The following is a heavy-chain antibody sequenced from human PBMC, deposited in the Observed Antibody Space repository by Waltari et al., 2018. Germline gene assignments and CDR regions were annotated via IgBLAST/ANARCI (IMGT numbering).Heavy chain of an antibody. CDR1: GFTFSTYS. D-gene: IGHD2-21*02. V-gene: IGHV3-21*01. J-gene: IGHJ4*02. CDR2: ISSSSSYR. Sequence: EVQLVESGGGLVKPGGSLRLSCAASGFTFSTYSMNWVRPAPGKGLELVSSISSSSSYRYYADSVKGRFTISRDNAKNSLFLQMNSLRDEDTAVYYCARVGFCGADCYSGDYWGQGTLVTVSS. CDR3: ARVGFCGADCYSGDY.